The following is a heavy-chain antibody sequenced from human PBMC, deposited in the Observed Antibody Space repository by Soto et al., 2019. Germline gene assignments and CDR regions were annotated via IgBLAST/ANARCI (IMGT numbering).Heavy chain of an antibody. CDR2: IYYSGST. Sequence: SETLSLTCAVYGGSFSGYYWSWIRQPPGKGLEWIGYIYYSGSTNYNPSLKSRVTISVDTSKNQFSLKLSSVTAADTAVYYCARHDNWNDLNSYYYGMDVWGQGTTVTVSS. J-gene: IGHJ6*02. CDR3: ARHDNWNDLNSYYYGMDV. V-gene: IGHV4-59*08. D-gene: IGHD1-1*01. CDR1: GGSFSGYY.